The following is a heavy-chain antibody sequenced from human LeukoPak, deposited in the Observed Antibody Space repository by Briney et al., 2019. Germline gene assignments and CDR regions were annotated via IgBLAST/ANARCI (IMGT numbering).Heavy chain of an antibody. J-gene: IGHJ4*02. V-gene: IGHV3-21*01. CDR1: GFTVRTNY. Sequence: GGSLRLSCAASGFTVRTNYISWVRQAPGKGLEWVSSMSVSSGLIYYADSVKGRFTVSRDNAKNSLYLQMNSLRAEDTAVYYCAREFGGSASGAGYWGQGTLVTVST. CDR3: AREFGGSASGAGY. D-gene: IGHD3-10*01. CDR2: MSVSSGLI.